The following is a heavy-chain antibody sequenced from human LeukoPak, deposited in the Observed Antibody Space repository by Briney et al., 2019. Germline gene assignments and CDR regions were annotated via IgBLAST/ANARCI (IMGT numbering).Heavy chain of an antibody. V-gene: IGHV1-46*01. CDR1: GYTFTSYY. CDR2: INPSGGST. CDR3: ARDLTTFGFIPDAFDF. Sequence: ASVKVSCKASGYTFTSYYMHWVRQAPGQGLEWMGIINPSGGSTSYAQKFQGRVTMTRDTSTSTVYMELSSLRSEDTAVYYCARDLTTFGFIPDAFDFWGQGTMVTVSS. J-gene: IGHJ3*01. D-gene: IGHD3-3*01.